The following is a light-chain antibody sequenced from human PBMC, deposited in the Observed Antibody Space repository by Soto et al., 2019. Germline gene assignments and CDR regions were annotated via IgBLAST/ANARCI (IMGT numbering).Light chain of an antibody. V-gene: IGKV3-11*02. Sequence: EIVLTQSPATLSLSPGETATLSCRASQSVSNYFAWYKHKPGQAPRLLIYGASNRATGVSARISGSGSGRDFSLTINSLEPEDSAVYYCHHRTLWPSITFGQGTLLE. CDR1: QSVSNY. J-gene: IGKJ5*01. CDR3: HHRTLWPSIT. CDR2: GAS.